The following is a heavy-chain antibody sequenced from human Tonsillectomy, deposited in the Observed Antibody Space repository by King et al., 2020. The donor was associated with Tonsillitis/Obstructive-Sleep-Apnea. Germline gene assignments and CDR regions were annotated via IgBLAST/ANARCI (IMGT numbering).Heavy chain of an antibody. CDR3: AKTAFYYDSMGYYRPVLSDY. J-gene: IGHJ4*02. CDR2: ISVYNGNT. D-gene: IGHD3-22*01. V-gene: IGHV1-18*01. Sequence: QLVQSGAEVKKPGASVKVSCKASGYIFTSFGISWVRQAPGQGLEWMGWISVYNGNTNYAQKLQGRVSMTTDTSTSTAYMELRSLRSEDTAVYYCAKTAFYYDSMGYYRPVLSDYWGQGTLVTVSS. CDR1: GYIFTSFG.